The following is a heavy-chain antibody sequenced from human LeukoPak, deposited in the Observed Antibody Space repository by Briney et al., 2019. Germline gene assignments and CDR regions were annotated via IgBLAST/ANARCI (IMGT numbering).Heavy chain of an antibody. CDR3: AREAFNYDFWSGPYPNWFDP. V-gene: IGHV3-74*01. Sequence: GGSLRLSCAASGFTFSSYWMHWVRQAPGKGLVWVSRINTEGSSTSYADSVKGRFTISRDNAKNTLYLQMNSLRAEDTAVYYCAREAFNYDFWSGPYPNWFDPWGQGTLVTVSS. CDR2: INTEGSST. D-gene: IGHD3-3*01. CDR1: GFTFSSYW. J-gene: IGHJ5*02.